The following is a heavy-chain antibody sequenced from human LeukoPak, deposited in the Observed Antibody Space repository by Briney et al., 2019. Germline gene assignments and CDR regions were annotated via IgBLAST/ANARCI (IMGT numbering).Heavy chain of an antibody. CDR1: GGSISSSTSY. V-gene: IGHV4-39*07. D-gene: IGHD2-2*01. Sequence: PSETLSLTCAVSGGSISSSTSYWGWIRQPPGKGLEWIGRIYYSGSTFYNPSLKSRVTISVDTSKNQFSLKLSSVTAADTAVYYCAREDVCTSCYFPYYGMDVWAQGTTVTVSS. CDR2: IYYSGST. CDR3: AREDVCTSCYFPYYGMDV. J-gene: IGHJ6*02.